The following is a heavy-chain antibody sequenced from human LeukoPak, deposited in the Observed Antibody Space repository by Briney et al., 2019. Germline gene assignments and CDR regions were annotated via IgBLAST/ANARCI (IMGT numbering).Heavy chain of an antibody. CDR3: ARGPPRTYYDFWSGYLRCDY. J-gene: IGHJ4*02. V-gene: IGHV3-21*01. CDR2: ISSSSSYI. Sequence: GGSLRLSCAASGFTFSSYSMNWVRQPPGKGLEWVSSISSSSSYIYYADSVKGRFTISRDNAKISLYLQMNSLRAEDTAVYYCARGPPRTYYDFWSGYLRCDYWGQGTLVTVSS. D-gene: IGHD3-3*01. CDR1: GFTFSSYS.